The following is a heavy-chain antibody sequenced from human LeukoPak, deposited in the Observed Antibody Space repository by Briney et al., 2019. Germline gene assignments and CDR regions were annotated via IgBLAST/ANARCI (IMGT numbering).Heavy chain of an antibody. CDR1: GFTFSGSV. V-gene: IGHV3-73*01. CDR2: IRSKDNNGAT. D-gene: IGHD3-22*01. CDR3: ARTRSSGYLTFDY. Sequence: GGSLRLSCAASGFTFSGSVIHWVRQASGKGLEWLGRIRSKDNNGATAYAASVKGRFTISRDNTKNSLYLQMNGLRAEDTAVYYCARTRSSGYLTFDYWGQGILVTVSS. J-gene: IGHJ4*02.